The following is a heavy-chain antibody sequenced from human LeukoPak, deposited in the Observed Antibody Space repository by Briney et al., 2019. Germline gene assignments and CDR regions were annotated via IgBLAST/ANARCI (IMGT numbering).Heavy chain of an antibody. D-gene: IGHD3-9*01. Sequence: ASVKVSCKASGYTFTGYYIHWVRQAPGQGLEWMGWINPNSGGTNNAQKFQGRVTMTRDTSISTAYMELSRLRSDDTAVYYCAREGDYDILTGYYSGWFDPWGQGTLVTVSS. CDR2: INPNSGGT. J-gene: IGHJ5*02. V-gene: IGHV1-2*02. CDR3: AREGDYDILTGYYSGWFDP. CDR1: GYTFTGYY.